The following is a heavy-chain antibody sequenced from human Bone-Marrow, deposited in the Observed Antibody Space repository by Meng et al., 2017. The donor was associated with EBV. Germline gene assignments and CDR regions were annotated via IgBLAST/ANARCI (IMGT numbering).Heavy chain of an antibody. Sequence: VQPVQSVGEVNKPAASRKCSGKASGSTFTGYCLPWVRQAPGQGLEWMGRINPNSGGTNYAQKFQGRVTMTRETSISTAYMELSRLRSDDTAVYYCARVLGVIAAVPGYWGQGTLITVSS. J-gene: IGHJ4*02. CDR1: GSTFTGYC. D-gene: IGHD6-13*01. CDR3: ARVLGVIAAVPGY. V-gene: IGHV1-2*06. CDR2: INPNSGGT.